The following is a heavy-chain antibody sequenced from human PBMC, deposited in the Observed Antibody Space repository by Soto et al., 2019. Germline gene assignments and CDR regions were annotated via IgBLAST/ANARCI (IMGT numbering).Heavy chain of an antibody. CDR3: AREVVRTTMRETYYLDK. CDR2: IYYSGST. V-gene: IGHV4-30-4*01. CDR1: GGSISSGDYY. D-gene: IGHD1-26*01. Sequence: PSETLSLTCTVSGGSISSGDYYWSWIRQPPGKGLEWIGYIYYSGSTYYNPSLKSRVTISVDTSKNQFSLKLSSVTAADTAVYYCAREVVRTTMRETYYLDKWGQGTRVTVSS. J-gene: IGHJ4*02.